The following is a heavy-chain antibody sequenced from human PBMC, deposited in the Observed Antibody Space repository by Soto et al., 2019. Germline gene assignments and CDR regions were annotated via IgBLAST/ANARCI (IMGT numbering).Heavy chain of an antibody. J-gene: IGHJ4*02. CDR1: GGSISSGGYY. CDR2: IYYSGST. V-gene: IGHV4-31*03. CDR3: ARGGVDILTGYYKAPLDY. Sequence: PSETLSLTCTVSGGSISSGGYYWSWIRQHPGKGLEWIGYIYYSGSTYYNPSLKSRVTISVDTSKNQFSLKLSSVTAADTAVYYCARGGVDILTGYYKAPLDYWGQGTLVTVSS. D-gene: IGHD3-9*01.